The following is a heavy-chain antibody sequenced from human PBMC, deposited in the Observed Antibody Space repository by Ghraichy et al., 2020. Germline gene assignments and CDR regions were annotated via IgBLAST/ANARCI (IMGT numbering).Heavy chain of an antibody. CDR1: GGSISSSSYY. V-gene: IGHV4-39*01. CDR3: ARHLGGYSAYAGETWIQLWSFDY. J-gene: IGHJ4*02. D-gene: IGHD5-18*01. Sequence: SQTLSLTCTVSGGSISSSSYYWGWIRQPPGKGPEWIGSIYYSGSTYYNPSLKSRVTISVDTSKNQFSLKLSSVTVADTAVYYCARHLGGYSAYAGETWIQLWSFDYWGQGTLVTVSS. CDR2: IYYSGST.